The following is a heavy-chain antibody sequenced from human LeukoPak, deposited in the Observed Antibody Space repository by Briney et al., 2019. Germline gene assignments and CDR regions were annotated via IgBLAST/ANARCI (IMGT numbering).Heavy chain of an antibody. CDR2: IWYDGSNK. Sequence: GGSLRLSCAASGFTFSSYGMHWVRQAPGKGLEWVAVIWYDGSNKYYADSVKGRFTISRDNSKNTLYLQMNSLRAEDTAVYYCARDQDNGGNTEDDYWGQGTLVTVSS. J-gene: IGHJ4*02. D-gene: IGHD4-23*01. CDR1: GFTFSSYG. CDR3: ARDQDNGGNTEDDY. V-gene: IGHV3-33*01.